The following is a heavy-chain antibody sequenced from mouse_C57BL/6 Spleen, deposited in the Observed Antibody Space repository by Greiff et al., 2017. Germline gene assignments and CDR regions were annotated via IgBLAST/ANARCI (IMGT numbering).Heavy chain of an antibody. D-gene: IGHD2-3*01. CDR3: ARGDGYSWYFDV. CDR1: GYTFTDYY. Sequence: VQLQQSGPVLVKPGASVKMSCKASGYTFTDYYMNWVKQSHGKSLEWIGVINPYNGGTSYNQKFKGKATLTVDKSSSTAYMELNSLTSEDSAVYYCARGDGYSWYFDVWGTGTTVTVSS. CDR2: INPYNGGT. J-gene: IGHJ1*03. V-gene: IGHV1-19*01.